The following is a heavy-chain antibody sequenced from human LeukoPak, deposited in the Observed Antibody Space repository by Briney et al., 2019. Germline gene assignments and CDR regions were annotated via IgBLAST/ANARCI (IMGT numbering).Heavy chain of an antibody. D-gene: IGHD5-12*01. CDR3: ARAVDMGGHFDY. V-gene: IGHV3-66*01. CDR1: GFTVSSHY. Sequence: VESGGGLVQRGGSLRLSCAASGFTVSSHYMSWVRQAPGKGLEWVSVIYSGGRTYYADSVKGRFTISRDNSKNTVNLQMNSLRAEDTAVYYCARAVDMGGHFDYWGQGTLVTVSS. J-gene: IGHJ4*02. CDR2: IYSGGRT.